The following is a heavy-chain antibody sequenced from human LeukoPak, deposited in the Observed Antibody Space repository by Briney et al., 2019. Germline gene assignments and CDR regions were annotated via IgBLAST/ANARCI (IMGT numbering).Heavy chain of an antibody. CDR3: AREGRVGYYYYYMDV. V-gene: IGHV4-59*11. CDR1: GGSISSHY. J-gene: IGHJ6*03. D-gene: IGHD5/OR15-5a*01. Sequence: SETLSLTCTVSGGSISSHYWSWIRQPPGKGLEWIGYIYYSGSTNYNPSLKSRVTISVDTSKNQFFLKLSSVTAADTAVYYCAREGRVGYYYYYMDVWGKGTTVTVSS. CDR2: IYYSGST.